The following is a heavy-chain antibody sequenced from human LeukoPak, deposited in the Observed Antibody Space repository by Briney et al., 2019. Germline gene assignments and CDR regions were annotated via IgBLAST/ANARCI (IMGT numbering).Heavy chain of an antibody. CDR2: IYGGGRP. D-gene: IGHD6-13*01. Sequence: GGSLRLSCAASGFTVSSNYMSWVRQAPGKGLEWVSVIYGGGRPYYADPVKGRFTIPKDISKNPRYLQMTGLRAEERAVYCCARSDPPIAAAGSFDYWGQGTLVTVSS. J-gene: IGHJ4*02. V-gene: IGHV3-66*01. CDR3: ARSDPPIAAAGSFDY. CDR1: GFTVSSNY.